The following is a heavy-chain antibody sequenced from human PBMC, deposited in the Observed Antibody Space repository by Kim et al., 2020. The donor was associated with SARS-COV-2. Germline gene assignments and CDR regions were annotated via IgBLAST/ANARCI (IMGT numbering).Heavy chain of an antibody. CDR3: AKEQNIGHRSPPPLYGM. CDR1: GFTFSTYG. V-gene: IGHV3-30*18. CDR2: ISYDGIKK. D-gene: IGHD2-15*01. J-gene: IGHJ6*01. Sequence: GGSLRLSCAASGFTFSTYGIHWVRQAPGKGLEWVAVISYDGIKKYYADSVKGRFTISRDNNKNTLYLQMNSLRPEDTAVYYCAKEQNIGHRSPPPLYGM.